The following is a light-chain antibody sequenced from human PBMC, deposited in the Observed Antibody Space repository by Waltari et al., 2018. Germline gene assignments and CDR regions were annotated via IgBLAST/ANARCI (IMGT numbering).Light chain of an antibody. CDR2: GAS. CDR1: KRVSSN. Sequence: EIVMTQSPAPLSVSPGERPTLSCRASKRVSSNLAWYRQKPGHAPWLLIYGASTRATGIPARCSGSGSGTEFTLTISSVQSEDFADYYCQSVTFGGGTKVEIK. CDR3: QSVT. V-gene: IGKV3-15*01. J-gene: IGKJ4*01.